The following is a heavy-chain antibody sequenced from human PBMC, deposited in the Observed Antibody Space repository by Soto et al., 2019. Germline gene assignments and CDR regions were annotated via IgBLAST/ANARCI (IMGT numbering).Heavy chain of an antibody. CDR2: IIPIFGTA. Sequence: SVKVSCKASGGTFSSYAISWVRQAPGQGLEWMGGIIPIFGTANYAQKFQGRVTITADKSTSTAYMELSSLRSEDTAVYYCVGPGLTGYTYYGMDVWGQGTTVTVSS. J-gene: IGHJ6*02. CDR1: GGTFSSYA. CDR3: VGPGLTGYTYYGMDV. D-gene: IGHD3-9*01. V-gene: IGHV1-69*06.